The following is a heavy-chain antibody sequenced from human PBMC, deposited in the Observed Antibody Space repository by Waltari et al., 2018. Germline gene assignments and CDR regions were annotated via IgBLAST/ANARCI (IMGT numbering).Heavy chain of an antibody. J-gene: IGHJ4*02. CDR3: ASYTGSPSRPGPPAL. D-gene: IGHD1-26*01. CDR2: KGYDEKEK. V-gene: IGHV3-30*02. Sequence: VQLLASGGGVVQPGGSLRLSCAASGFTFRSYGMHWVRQAPGKGMGWVACKGYDEKEKEEGGWVKGRVAITRDNSKKRLYVEINSLRPEDTGLYYCASYTGSPSRPGPPALWGRGTLVIVSS. CDR1: GFTFRSYG.